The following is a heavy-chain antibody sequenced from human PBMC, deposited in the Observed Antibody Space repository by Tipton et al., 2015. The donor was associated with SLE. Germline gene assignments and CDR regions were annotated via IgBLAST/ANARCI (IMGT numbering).Heavy chain of an antibody. D-gene: IGHD2-21*01. CDR1: GASISSSSYY. CDR2: VYYSGST. J-gene: IGHJ6*02. CDR3: ARGPSSEVVIGFGGMDV. V-gene: IGHV4-39*07. Sequence: TLSLTCTVSGASISSSSYYWVWFRQPPGKGLEWTGSVYYSGSTNYNPSLKSRVTISVDTSKNQFSLRLRSVTVADTAVYYCARGPSSEVVIGFGGMDVWGQGTTVTVSS.